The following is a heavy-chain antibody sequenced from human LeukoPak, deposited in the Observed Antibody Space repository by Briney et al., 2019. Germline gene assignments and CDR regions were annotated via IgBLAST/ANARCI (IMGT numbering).Heavy chain of an antibody. D-gene: IGHD3-22*01. Sequence: GGSLRLSCAASGFTFSSYGMYWVRQAPGKGLEWVAFTRYDGSNKYYADSVKGRFTISRDNSKNTLYLKMNSLRAEDTALYYCARAGYYDSSGPSPYYYYYMDVWGKGTTVTVSS. CDR1: GFTFSSYG. CDR2: TRYDGSNK. V-gene: IGHV3-30*02. CDR3: ARAGYYDSSGPSPYYYYYMDV. J-gene: IGHJ6*03.